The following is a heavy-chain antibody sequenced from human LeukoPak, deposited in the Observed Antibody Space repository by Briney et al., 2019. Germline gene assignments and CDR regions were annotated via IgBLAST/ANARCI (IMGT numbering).Heavy chain of an antibody. CDR2: INPNSGGT. J-gene: IGHJ6*03. CDR3: ARDSSRSSGWPYYYYMDV. Sequence: ASVKVSCKASGYTFTGYYMHWVRQAPGQGLEWIGWINPNSGGTNYAQKFQGRVTMTRDTSISTAYMELSRLRSDDTAVYYCARDSSRSSGWPYYYYMDVWGKGTTVTVSS. D-gene: IGHD6-19*01. CDR1: GYTFTGYY. V-gene: IGHV1-2*02.